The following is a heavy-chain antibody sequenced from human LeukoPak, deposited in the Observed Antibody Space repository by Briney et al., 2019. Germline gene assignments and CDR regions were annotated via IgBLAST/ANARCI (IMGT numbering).Heavy chain of an antibody. J-gene: IGHJ4*02. Sequence: ASVKVSCKASGYTFTSYDINWVRQATGQGLEWMGWMNPNGGNTGYAQKFQGRVTMTRNTSISTAYMELSSLRSEDTAVYYCARDGRCSGGSCYSLGNWGQGTLVTVSS. CDR3: ARDGRCSGGSCYSLGN. D-gene: IGHD2-15*01. V-gene: IGHV1-8*01. CDR2: MNPNGGNT. CDR1: GYTFTSYD.